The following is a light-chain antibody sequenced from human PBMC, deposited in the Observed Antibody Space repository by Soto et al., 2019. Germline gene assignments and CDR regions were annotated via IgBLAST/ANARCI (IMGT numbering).Light chain of an antibody. Sequence: DIQMTQSPSSLSASVGARVTITCQASQDIINHLNWFRQKPGRAPKLLIYDASSLESGVPSRFSGGGSGTEFTLTISSLQPDDFATYYCQQYKNYSWTFGQGTKVDIK. CDR1: QDIINH. J-gene: IGKJ1*01. CDR3: QQYKNYSWT. CDR2: DAS. V-gene: IGKV1-5*01.